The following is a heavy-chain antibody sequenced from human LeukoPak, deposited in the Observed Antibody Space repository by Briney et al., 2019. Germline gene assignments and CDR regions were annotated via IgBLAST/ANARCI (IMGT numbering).Heavy chain of an antibody. V-gene: IGHV3-7*01. Sequence: PGGSLRLSCVASGFTFSRYWMSWVRQAPGKGLEWVARIKQDGSGQYYLDSVKGRFTISRDNAKNSLYLQMNSLRAEDMAVYFCTTGYSSGWYNEGNYWGQGTLVTVSS. D-gene: IGHD6-19*01. CDR1: GFTFSRYW. CDR3: TTGYSSGWYNEGNY. J-gene: IGHJ4*02. CDR2: IKQDGSGQ.